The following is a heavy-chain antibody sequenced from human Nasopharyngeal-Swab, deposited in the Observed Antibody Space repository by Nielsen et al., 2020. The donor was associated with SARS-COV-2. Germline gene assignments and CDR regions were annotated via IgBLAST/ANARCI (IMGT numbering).Heavy chain of an antibody. J-gene: IGHJ4*02. CDR1: GFTFSSYA. Sequence: GGSLRLSCAASGFTFSSYAMSWVRQAPGKGLEWVSVIYSGGSSTYYADSVKGRFTISRDNSKNTLYLKMNSLRAEDTAVYYCAKGQGAGYVDYWGQGTLVTVSS. V-gene: IGHV3-23*03. D-gene: IGHD4/OR15-4a*01. CDR3: AKGQGAGYVDY. CDR2: IYSGGSST.